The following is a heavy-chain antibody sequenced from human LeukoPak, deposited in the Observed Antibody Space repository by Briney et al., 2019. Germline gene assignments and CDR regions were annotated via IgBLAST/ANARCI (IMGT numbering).Heavy chain of an antibody. CDR2: MSAYNGNT. CDR1: GYTFTSYG. Sequence: ASVKVSCKASGYTFTSYGISWVRQAPGQGLEWMGWMSAYNGNTNYAQKLQGRVTMTTHTSTSTDYMELRSLRSDDTAVYYCARGSDSSGYYFFFEAGSGDRSWFDPWGQGTLVTVSS. D-gene: IGHD3-22*01. V-gene: IGHV1-18*01. J-gene: IGHJ5*02. CDR3: ARGSDSSGYYFFFEAGSGDRSWFDP.